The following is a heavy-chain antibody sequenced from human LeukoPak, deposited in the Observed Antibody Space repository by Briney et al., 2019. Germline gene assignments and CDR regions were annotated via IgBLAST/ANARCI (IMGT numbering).Heavy chain of an antibody. CDR2: IFYTGNT. CDR1: GGSILDSTYY. J-gene: IGHJ5*02. CDR3: ARQSSGYYYGWFDP. Sequence: SETLSLTCTVSGGSILDSTYYWAWIRQPPGKGLEWIATIFYTGNTHYNPSLKSRVTMSVDTVKNQFSLNLNSVTAAATAVYYRARQSSGYYYGWFDPWGQGTLVTVSS. D-gene: IGHD3-22*01. V-gene: IGHV4-39*01.